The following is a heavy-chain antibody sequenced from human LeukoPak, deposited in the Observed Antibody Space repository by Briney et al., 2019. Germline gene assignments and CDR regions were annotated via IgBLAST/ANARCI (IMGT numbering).Heavy chain of an antibody. J-gene: IGHJ4*02. CDR2: ISWNSGSI. V-gene: IGHV3-9*01. CDR1: GFTFDDYA. D-gene: IGHD3-22*01. CDR3: AKGSFYDSSGYYDY. Sequence: PGRSPRLSCAASGFTFDDYALHWVRQAPGKGLEWVSGISWNSGSIGYADSVKGRFTISRDNAKNSLYLQMNSLRAEDTALYYCAKGSFYDSSGYYDYWGQGTLVTVSS.